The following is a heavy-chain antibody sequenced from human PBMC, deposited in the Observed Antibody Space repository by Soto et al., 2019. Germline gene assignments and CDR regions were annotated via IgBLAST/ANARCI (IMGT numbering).Heavy chain of an antibody. V-gene: IGHV4-34*01. CDR3: ARRGYYYYYMDV. Sequence: SETLSLTCAVYGGSFSGYYWSWIRQPPGKGLEWIGEINHSGSTNYNPSLKSRVTISVDTSKNQFSLKLSSVTAADTAVYYCARRGYYYYYMDVWGKGTTVTVSS. J-gene: IGHJ6*03. CDR1: GGSFSGYY. CDR2: INHSGST.